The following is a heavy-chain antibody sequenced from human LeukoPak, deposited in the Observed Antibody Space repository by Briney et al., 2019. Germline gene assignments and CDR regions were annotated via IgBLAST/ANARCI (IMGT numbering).Heavy chain of an antibody. V-gene: IGHV4-39*07. CDR2: IYYSGST. J-gene: IGHJ4*02. CDR1: GGSISSSSYY. D-gene: IGHD1/OR15-1a*01. Sequence: SETLSLTCTVSGGSISSSSYYWGWIRQPPGKGLEWIGSIYYSGSTYYNPSLKSRVTISVDTSKNQFSLKLSSVTAADTAVYYCARDGTTVSYFDYWGQGTLVTVSS. CDR3: ARDGTTVSYFDY.